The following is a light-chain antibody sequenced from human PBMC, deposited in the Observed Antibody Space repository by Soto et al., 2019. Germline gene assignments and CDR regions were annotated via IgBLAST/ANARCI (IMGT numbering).Light chain of an antibody. CDR3: QQYGFT. CDR1: QSVSSSY. V-gene: IGKV3-20*01. CDR2: GAS. J-gene: IGKJ4*01. Sequence: EMVLTQSPGTLSLSPGERATLSCRASQSVSSSYLAWYQQKPGQAPRLLIYGASSRATGIPDRFSGSGSGTDFTLTISRLEPEDFAVYYCQQYGFTFGGGTKVDIK.